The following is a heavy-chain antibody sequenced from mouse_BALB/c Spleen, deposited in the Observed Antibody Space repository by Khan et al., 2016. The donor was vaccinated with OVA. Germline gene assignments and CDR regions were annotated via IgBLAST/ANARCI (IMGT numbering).Heavy chain of an antibody. CDR2: ISPGSGSA. CDR3: ARSNYYGRSLYAMDY. J-gene: IGHJ4*01. Sequence: DLVKSGASVKLSCKASGYTFTSYWIHWIKQRPGQGLEWVGQISPGSGSAYYNEVFKDKATLTIDTSSTTAYIQLSSLSSEDSAVYFCARSNYYGRSLYAMDYWGQGTSVTVSS. V-gene: IGHV1S41*01. D-gene: IGHD1-1*01. CDR1: GYTFTSYW.